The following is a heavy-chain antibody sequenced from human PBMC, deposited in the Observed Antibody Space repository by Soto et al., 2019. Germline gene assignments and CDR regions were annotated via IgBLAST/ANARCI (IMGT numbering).Heavy chain of an antibody. CDR2: ISYDGSNK. D-gene: IGHD3-9*01. J-gene: IGHJ6*02. CDR1: GFTFSSYA. Sequence: QVQLVESGGGVVQPGRSLRLSCAASGFTFSSYAMHWVRQAPGKGLEWVAVISYDGSNKYYADSVKGRFTISRDNSKNALYLQMNGLGAEDTAVYYCARGYYDILTGYYRVGGPGYFYGMDVWGQGTTVTVSS. CDR3: ARGYYDILTGYYRVGGPGYFYGMDV. V-gene: IGHV3-30-3*01.